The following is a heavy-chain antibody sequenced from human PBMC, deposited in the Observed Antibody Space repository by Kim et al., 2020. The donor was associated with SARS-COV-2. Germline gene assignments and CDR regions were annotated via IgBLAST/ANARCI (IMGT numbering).Heavy chain of an antibody. Sequence: GGSLRLSCAASGFTVTNNYMSWVRQAPGKGLEWVSVIYSAGNTYYADSVKGGLTISRHNTKNTEQLLKNSLRAEDTAVYYCARRGRLQSDCYYAMDVWG. CDR2: IYSAGNT. D-gene: IGHD3-10*01. J-gene: IGHJ6*02. V-gene: IGHV3-53*04. CDR3: ARRGRLQSDCYYAMDV. CDR1: GFTVTNNY.